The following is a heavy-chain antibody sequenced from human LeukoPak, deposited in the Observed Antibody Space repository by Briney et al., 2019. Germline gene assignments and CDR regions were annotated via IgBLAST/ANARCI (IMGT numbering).Heavy chain of an antibody. J-gene: IGHJ3*02. CDR2: MYSGGTT. CDR1: DGSINGYY. CDR3: ARHSGHSSTNDAFDI. D-gene: IGHD6-13*01. V-gene: IGHV4-59*01. Sequence: PSETLSLTCTASDGSINGYYWSWIRQPPGKGLDWIGYMYSGGTTNYSPSLKSRVTISEDMSKNQFSLKLTSVTAADTAVYYCARHSGHSSTNDAFDIWGQGTMVIVSS.